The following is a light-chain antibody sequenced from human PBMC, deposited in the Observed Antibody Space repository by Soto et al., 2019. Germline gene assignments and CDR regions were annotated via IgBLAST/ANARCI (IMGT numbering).Light chain of an antibody. CDR3: QEYASAPLT. CDR2: GAS. J-gene: IGKJ4*01. V-gene: IGKV3-20*01. CDR1: QTVGTNF. Sequence: EIVLTQSPGTLSLSPGDRATLSCRASQTVGTNFLAWYQQKPGQAPRLLIHGASSRATGVPDRFSGSASGTDFILTISRLEPEDFAVYYCQEYASAPLTFGGGTKVEIK.